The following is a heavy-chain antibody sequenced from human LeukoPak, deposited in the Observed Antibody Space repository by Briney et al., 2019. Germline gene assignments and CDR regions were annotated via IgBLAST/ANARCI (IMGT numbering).Heavy chain of an antibody. CDR1: GFTFSDYY. CDR2: ISSSGSTI. J-gene: IGHJ4*02. D-gene: IGHD6-13*01. V-gene: IGHV3-11*01. Sequence: GGSLRLSCAASGFTFSDYYMSWIRQAPGKGLEWVSYISSSGSTIYYADSVKGRFTISRDNAKNSLYLQMNSLRAEDTALYYCAKAHRVIAAEIDYWGQGTLVTVSS. CDR3: AKAHRVIAAEIDY.